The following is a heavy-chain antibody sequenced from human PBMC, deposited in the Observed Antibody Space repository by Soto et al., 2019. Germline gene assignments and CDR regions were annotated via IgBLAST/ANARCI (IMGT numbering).Heavy chain of an antibody. V-gene: IGHV4-59*08. Sequence: QVPLQESGPGLVKPSETLSLSCTVSGGSISNYYWSWFRQTPGKGLEWIGYVHDSWGSNYNPSLKSRVDISLDTSKSQFSLKLTSVTATDTAVYYCARQGFGALPGLVDVGGQGTTVTVSS. CDR1: GGSISNYY. J-gene: IGHJ6*02. CDR2: VHDSWGS. D-gene: IGHD3-10*01. CDR3: ARQGFGALPGLVDV.